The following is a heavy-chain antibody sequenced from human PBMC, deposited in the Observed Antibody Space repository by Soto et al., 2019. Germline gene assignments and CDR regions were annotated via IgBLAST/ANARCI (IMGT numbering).Heavy chain of an antibody. CDR2: IWYDGSNK. CDR3: ARRITMVRPGPFDY. V-gene: IGHV3-33*01. D-gene: IGHD3-10*01. Sequence: QVQLVESGGGVVQPGRSLRLSCAASGFTFSSYGMHWVRQAPGKGLEWVAVIWYDGSNKYYADSVKGRFTISRDNSKNALNQKMHSMRDEATAVYNCARRITMVRPGPFDYGGQGPLVTVS. J-gene: IGHJ4*02. CDR1: GFTFSSYG.